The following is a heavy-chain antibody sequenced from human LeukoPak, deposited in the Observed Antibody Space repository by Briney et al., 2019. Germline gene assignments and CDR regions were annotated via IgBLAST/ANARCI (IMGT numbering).Heavy chain of an antibody. D-gene: IGHD6-13*01. CDR2: ISWNSNNI. Sequence: GRSLRLSCAASGFTFDDFAMHWIRLAPGKGLEWVSGISWNSNNIDYADSVKGRFTISRDNAKNSLFLQMNSLRIEDTALYFCAKDRGSLAAGLDYWGQGIQVTVSS. CDR3: AKDRGSLAAGLDY. J-gene: IGHJ4*02. V-gene: IGHV3-9*01. CDR1: GFTFDDFA.